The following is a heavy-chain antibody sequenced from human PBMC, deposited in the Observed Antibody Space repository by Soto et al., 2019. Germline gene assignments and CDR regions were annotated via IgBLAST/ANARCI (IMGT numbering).Heavy chain of an antibody. CDR2: ISAYNGNT. V-gene: IGHV1-18*01. CDR3: ARDDFLGYCSSTSCPLGYYYGMDV. Sequence: ASVKVSCKASGYTFTSYGISWVRQAPGQGLEWMGWISAYNGNTNYAQKLQGRVTMTTDTSTSTAYMELRSLRSDDTAVYYCARDDFLGYCSSTSCPLGYYYGMDVWGKGTTVTVSS. D-gene: IGHD2-2*01. J-gene: IGHJ6*04. CDR1: GYTFTSYG.